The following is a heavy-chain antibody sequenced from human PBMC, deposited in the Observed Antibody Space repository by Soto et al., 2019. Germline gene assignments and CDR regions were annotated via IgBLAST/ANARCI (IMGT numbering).Heavy chain of an antibody. CDR1: GYTFTSYA. V-gene: IGHV1-3*01. J-gene: IGHJ4*02. D-gene: IGHD6-13*01. CDR3: AKAAAANFDY. CDR2: INGGNGKT. Sequence: QVPLVQSGAEVKKPGASVKVSCKASGYTFTSYAMHWVRQAPGQRLEWMGLINGGNGKTKYSQKFQGRVTITRDTSASMAYMELSSLRSEDTAVYYCAKAAAANFDYWGQGTLVTVSS.